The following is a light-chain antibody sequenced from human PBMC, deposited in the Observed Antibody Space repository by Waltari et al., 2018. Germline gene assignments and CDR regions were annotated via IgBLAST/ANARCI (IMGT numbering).Light chain of an antibody. V-gene: IGLV1-40*01. CDR3: QSYDNSLSGVV. Sequence: QSVLTQPPSVSGAPGQRVTISCTGNSSNIGAGYDVHWYHQLPGSAPQLLIYTNANRPSGVPDRFSGSKSGTSASLAITGLQAEDEAHYYCQSYDNSLSGVVFGGGTKLTVL. J-gene: IGLJ2*01. CDR1: SSNIGAGYD. CDR2: TNA.